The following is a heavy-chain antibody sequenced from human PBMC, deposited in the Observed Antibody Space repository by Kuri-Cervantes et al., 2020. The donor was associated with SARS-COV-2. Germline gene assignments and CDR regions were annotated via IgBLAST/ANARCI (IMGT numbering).Heavy chain of an antibody. CDR3: ARATLTMNFDY. CDR1: GGSISNGGYS. D-gene: IGHD3-3*01. V-gene: IGHV4-30-2*01. CDR2: IFHSGTA. Sequence: SETLSLTCAVSGGSISNGGYSWIWIRQPPGKGLEYIGYIFHSGTAYYNPSLKSRVAMSADRSKNQFSLNLRSVTAADTAVHYCARATLTMNFDYWGPGALVTVSS. J-gene: IGHJ4*02.